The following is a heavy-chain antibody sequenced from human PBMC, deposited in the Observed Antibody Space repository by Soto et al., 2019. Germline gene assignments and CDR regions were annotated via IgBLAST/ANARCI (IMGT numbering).Heavy chain of an antibody. CDR1: GFIFSGSA. J-gene: IGHJ4*02. D-gene: IGHD3-22*01. CDR3: TRPADGGSGYTFDQ. Sequence: PGGSLRLSCAASGFIFSGSALHWVRQASGKGLEWVGRIRSRANSYATSYAASVKGRFTISRDDSKNTAYLQMNSLKTEDTAVYYCTRPADGGSGYTFDQWGQGTLVTVS. CDR2: IRSRANSYAT. V-gene: IGHV3-73*01.